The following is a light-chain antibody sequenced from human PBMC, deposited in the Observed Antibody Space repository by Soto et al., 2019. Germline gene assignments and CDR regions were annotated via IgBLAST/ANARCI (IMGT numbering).Light chain of an antibody. CDR1: SSDVGGFDH. V-gene: IGLV2-14*03. J-gene: IGLJ1*01. Sequence: QSALPQPASVSGSPGQSITISCTGASSDVGGFDHVSWYQQHPGKVPRLLIYDVSSRPSGVSDRFSGSKSGNTASLTNSGLQAEDEADYYCNSFTTTNTYVFGTGTKVTV. CDR3: NSFTTTNTYV. CDR2: DVS.